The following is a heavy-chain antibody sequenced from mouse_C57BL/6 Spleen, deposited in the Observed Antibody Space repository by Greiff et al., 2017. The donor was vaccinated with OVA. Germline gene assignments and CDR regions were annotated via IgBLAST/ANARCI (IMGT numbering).Heavy chain of an antibody. CDR1: GYAFTNYL. CDR3: ARSYDYYAMDY. J-gene: IGHJ4*01. V-gene: IGHV1-54*01. D-gene: IGHD2-12*01. Sequence: VQRVESGAELVRPGTSVKVSCKASGYAFTNYLIEWVKQRPGQGLEWIGVINPGSGGTNYNEKFKGKATLTADKSSSTAYMQLSSLTSEDSAVYFCARSYDYYAMDYWGQGTSVTVSS. CDR2: INPGSGGT.